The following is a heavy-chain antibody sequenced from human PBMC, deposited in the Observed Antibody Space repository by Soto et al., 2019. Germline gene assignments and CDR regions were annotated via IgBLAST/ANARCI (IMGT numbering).Heavy chain of an antibody. CDR3: AKSGHYYGSGSYDDY. V-gene: IGHV3-23*01. D-gene: IGHD3-10*01. J-gene: IGHJ4*02. CDR2: ISGSGGST. Sequence: EVQLLESGGGLVQPGGSLRLSCAASGFTFRNYAMNWVRQAPGKGLEWVSAISGSGGSTYYADSVSGRFTISRDNSKNTLYVQMNSLRAEDTAVYYCAKSGHYYGSGSYDDYWGQGTLVTVSS. CDR1: GFTFRNYA.